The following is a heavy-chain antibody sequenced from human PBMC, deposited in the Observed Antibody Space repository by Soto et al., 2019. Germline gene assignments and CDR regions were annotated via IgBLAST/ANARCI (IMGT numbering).Heavy chain of an antibody. V-gene: IGHV1-3*01. D-gene: IGHD2-8*01. CDR1: GYTFSNFA. CDR3: AKNGQPPYYYYGLDV. J-gene: IGHJ6*02. CDR2: INAGNWNT. Sequence: GASVKVSCKASGYTFSNFAMHWVRQAPGQSLEWMGWINAGNWNTNYSQKFQGRVTMTIDTSTTTAYMELRSLTSEDTAVYYCAKNGQPPYYYYGLDVWGQGTKVTVSS.